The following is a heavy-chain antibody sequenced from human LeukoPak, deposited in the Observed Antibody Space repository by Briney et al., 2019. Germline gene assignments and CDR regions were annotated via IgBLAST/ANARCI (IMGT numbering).Heavy chain of an antibody. CDR2: ITGSGGST. CDR3: AKRGENCFDY. V-gene: IGHV3-23*01. Sequence: PGGSLRLSCAASGFTFSSYAMSWVRQAPGKGLEWVSTITGSGGSTFYTDSVKGRFTISRDNSKNTLYLQMNSLRAEDTAVYYCAKRGENCFDYWGQGTLVTVPS. CDR1: GFTFSSYA. J-gene: IGHJ4*02. D-gene: IGHD3-16*01.